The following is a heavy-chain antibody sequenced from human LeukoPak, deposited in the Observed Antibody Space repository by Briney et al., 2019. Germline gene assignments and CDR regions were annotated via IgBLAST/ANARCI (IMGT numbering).Heavy chain of an antibody. Sequence: SETLSLTCTVSGGSITGKNDYWGWIRQTPGKGLEWIGTVFHTGITHYNPSLKSRISISVDTSKNQFSLNLNSVTAADTALYYCARHGILTDHSVRFWGQGILVTVSA. V-gene: IGHV4-39*01. CDR3: ARHGILTDHSVRF. D-gene: IGHD3-9*01. CDR1: GGSITGKNDY. CDR2: VFHTGIT. J-gene: IGHJ4*02.